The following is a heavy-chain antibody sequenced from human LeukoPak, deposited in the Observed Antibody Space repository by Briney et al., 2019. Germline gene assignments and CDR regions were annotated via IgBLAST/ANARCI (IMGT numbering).Heavy chain of an antibody. Sequence: ASVKVSCKASGYTFIGYYMHWVRQAPGQGLEWRGWINPNSGGTNYAQKFQGRVTMTRDTSISTAYMVLNRLRSDDTAVYYCARDQEAGDRFYNWFDPWGQGTLVTVSS. V-gene: IGHV1-2*02. CDR1: GYTFIGYY. D-gene: IGHD3-10*01. CDR2: INPNSGGT. CDR3: ARDQEAGDRFYNWFDP. J-gene: IGHJ5*02.